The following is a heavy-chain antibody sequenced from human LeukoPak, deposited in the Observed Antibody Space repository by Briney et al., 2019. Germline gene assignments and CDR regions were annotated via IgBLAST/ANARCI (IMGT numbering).Heavy chain of an antibody. CDR2: ISTSGRTI. J-gene: IGHJ4*02. CDR1: GFTFSSYE. V-gene: IGHV3-48*03. CDR3: ARGLSVYARTLYYFDS. Sequence: GGSLRLSCAASGFTFSSYEMNWVRQAPGKGLEWVSYISTSGRTIYYADSVKGRFTISRDNAQTSLYLQMNSLRAEDTAVYYCARGLSVYARTLYYFDSWGQGTLVTVSS. D-gene: IGHD2-8*01.